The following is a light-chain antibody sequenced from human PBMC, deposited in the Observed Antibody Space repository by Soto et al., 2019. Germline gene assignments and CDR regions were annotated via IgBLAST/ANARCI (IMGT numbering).Light chain of an antibody. V-gene: IGKV1-17*01. CDR3: QQYNAYPLT. CDR2: GAS. CDR1: QGIRTD. Sequence: HLTQSPSSLSASVGDRFTITCRASQGIRTDLGWYQQSPGKAPKVLIVGASTLQSGVPSRFRGSGSGTEFTINISSLQPDDFATYYCQQYNAYPLTFGGGTKVDI. J-gene: IGKJ4*01.